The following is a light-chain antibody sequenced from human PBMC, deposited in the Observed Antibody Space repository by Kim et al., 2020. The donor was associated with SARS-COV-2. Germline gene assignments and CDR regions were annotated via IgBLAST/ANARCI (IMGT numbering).Light chain of an antibody. V-gene: IGLV3-9*01. Sequence: SYELTQPLSVSVALGQTARITCGGNNIGSKNVHWYQQKPGQAPVLVISRDSNRPSGIPERFSGSNSGNTATLTISRAQAGDEADYYCQVWDSTWVFGGGT. CDR1: NIGSKN. CDR3: QVWDSTWV. J-gene: IGLJ3*02. CDR2: RDS.